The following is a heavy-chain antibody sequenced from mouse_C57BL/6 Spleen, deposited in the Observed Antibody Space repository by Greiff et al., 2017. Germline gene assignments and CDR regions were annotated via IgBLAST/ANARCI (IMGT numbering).Heavy chain of an antibody. J-gene: IGHJ1*03. Sequence: EVKLVESGPGLVKPSQSLSLTCSVTGYSITSGYYWNWIRQFPGNKLEWMGYISYDGSNNYNPSLKNRISITRDTSKNQFFLKLNSVTTEDTATYYCARDGTGDFDVWGTGTTVTVSS. CDR3: ARDGTGDFDV. D-gene: IGHD4-1*01. CDR2: ISYDGSN. CDR1: GYSITSGYY. V-gene: IGHV3-6*01.